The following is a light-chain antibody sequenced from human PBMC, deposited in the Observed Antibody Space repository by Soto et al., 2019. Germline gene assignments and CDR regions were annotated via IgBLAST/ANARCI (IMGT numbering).Light chain of an antibody. Sequence: ERVMTQSPATLSVSPGEKATLSCRASETVSNNLAWYQHKPGQAPRLLIYFASTRATGIPARFSGSGSGTEFTLTISSLQSEDFAVYYCQHSHEWPLTFGGGTRVETK. CDR2: FAS. V-gene: IGKV3-15*01. J-gene: IGKJ4*01. CDR3: QHSHEWPLT. CDR1: ETVSNN.